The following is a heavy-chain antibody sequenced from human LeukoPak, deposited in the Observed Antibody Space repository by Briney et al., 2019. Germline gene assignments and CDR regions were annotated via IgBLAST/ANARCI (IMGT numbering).Heavy chain of an antibody. CDR2: ISSSGSTI. J-gene: IGHJ4*02. D-gene: IGHD3-9*01. V-gene: IGHV3-11*04. CDR1: GFTFSDYY. Sequence: GGSLRLSCAASGFTFSDYYMNWIRQAPGKGLEWVSYISSSGSTIYYADSVKGRFTISRDNAQNSLYLQMNSLRAEDTAVYYCARAMLRYFDWLEGLDYWGQGTLVTVST. CDR3: ARAMLRYFDWLEGLDY.